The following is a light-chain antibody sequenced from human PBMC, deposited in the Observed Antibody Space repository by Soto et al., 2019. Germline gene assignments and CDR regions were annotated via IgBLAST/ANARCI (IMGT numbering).Light chain of an antibody. Sequence: DIQMTQSPSSLSASVGDRVTITCQASQDISNYLNWYQRKPGKAPKLLIYDASNLETGVPSRFSGSGSGTDFTFTISRLQPEDIATYFCQQYDSLPLTFGGGTKVEIK. J-gene: IGKJ4*01. CDR1: QDISNY. V-gene: IGKV1-33*01. CDR2: DAS. CDR3: QQYDSLPLT.